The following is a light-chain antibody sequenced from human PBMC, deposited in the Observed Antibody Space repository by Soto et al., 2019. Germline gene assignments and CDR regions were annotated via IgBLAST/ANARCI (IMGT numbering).Light chain of an antibody. Sequence: DLQMTQSPSSLSASVGDRVTITCRASQGISNYLAWYQQTPGKVPKLLIYATSTLQSGVPSRFSGSGSGTDFTLTISSLQPEDVATYYCQKYNSVPYTFGQGTKLEIK. CDR3: QKYNSVPYT. J-gene: IGKJ2*01. V-gene: IGKV1-27*01. CDR1: QGISNY. CDR2: ATS.